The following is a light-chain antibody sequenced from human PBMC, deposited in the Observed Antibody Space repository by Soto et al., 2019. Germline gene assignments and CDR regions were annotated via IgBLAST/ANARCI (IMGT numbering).Light chain of an antibody. J-gene: IGKJ1*01. CDR1: QSVGSNY. CDR2: VAS. V-gene: IGKV3-20*01. CDR3: QQYSDSPPT. Sequence: DIVLTQSPDTLSLSPGERATLSCRASQSVGSNYLAWYQQKPGQAPRLLMYVASGRASGIPDMFSGSGSGTDFTLTIDRLEPEDFAMYYCQQYSDSPPTFGQGTKVDNK.